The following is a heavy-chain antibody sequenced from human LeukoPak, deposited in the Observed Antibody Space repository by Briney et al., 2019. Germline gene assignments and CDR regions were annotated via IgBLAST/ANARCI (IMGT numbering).Heavy chain of an antibody. D-gene: IGHD5-12*01. CDR3: ARARGGYDLDY. J-gene: IGHJ4*02. Sequence: GGSLRLFCAASGFTFSNYAMSWVRQAPGKGLEWVANIKQDGGEKYYVESVKGRFTISRDNVKNSLYLQMNSLRVEDTAVYYCARARGGYDLDYWGQGTLVTVSS. CDR2: IKQDGGEK. V-gene: IGHV3-7*01. CDR1: GFTFSNYA.